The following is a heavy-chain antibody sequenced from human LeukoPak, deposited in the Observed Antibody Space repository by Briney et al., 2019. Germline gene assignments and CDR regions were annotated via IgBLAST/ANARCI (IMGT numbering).Heavy chain of an antibody. CDR1: GYRFTSYY. V-gene: IGHV1-46*01. CDR3: ARARAAGNNWLEP. D-gene: IGHD6-13*01. Sequence: ASVKVSCTASGYRFTSYYLHWVGQAPGQGLEWMGIINPSGGSTRYAPKLQGRVTMTRDTSTSTVYMELSGLRSEDTAVYCCARARAAGNNWLEPWVQGTLVTVSS. J-gene: IGHJ5*02. CDR2: INPSGGST.